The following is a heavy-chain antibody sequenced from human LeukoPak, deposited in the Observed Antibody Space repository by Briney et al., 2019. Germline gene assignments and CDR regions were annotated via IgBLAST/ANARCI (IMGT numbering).Heavy chain of an antibody. CDR3: ASAPQYSSSWYYFDY. D-gene: IGHD6-13*01. CDR1: GFTFSSYS. J-gene: IGHJ4*02. CDR2: ISSSSSYI. Sequence: GGSLRLSCAASGFTFSSYSMNWVRQAPGKGLEWVSSISSSSSYIYYADSVKGRFTISRDNAKNSLYLQMNSLRAEDTAVYYCASAPQYSSSWYYFDYWGQGTLVTVSS. V-gene: IGHV3-21*01.